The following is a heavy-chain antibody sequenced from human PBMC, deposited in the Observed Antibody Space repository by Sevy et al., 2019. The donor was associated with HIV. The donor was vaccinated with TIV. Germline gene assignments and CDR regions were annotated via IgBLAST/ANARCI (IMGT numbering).Heavy chain of an antibody. Sequence: GGSLRLSCAASGFTVSSNYMSWVRQAPGKGLEWVSVIYSGGSTYYADSVKGRFTISRDNSKNTLYLQMNSLRAADTAVYYCARGNNPWGDFDYWGQGTLVTVSS. J-gene: IGHJ4*02. CDR2: IYSGGST. D-gene: IGHD3-16*01. CDR3: ARGNNPWGDFDY. CDR1: GFTVSSNY. V-gene: IGHV3-53*01.